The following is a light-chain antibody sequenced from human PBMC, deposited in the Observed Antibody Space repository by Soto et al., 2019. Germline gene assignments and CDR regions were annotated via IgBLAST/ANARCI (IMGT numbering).Light chain of an antibody. Sequence: EIVMTQSPATLSMSPGERVSISCRASQTVSNNLAWYQQKPGQAPRLLIYGASTRAIGVAARFSGSGSGTEFTLTITSLQSEDFAVYDWQQYHKWPPFTFGGGTVVEIK. CDR3: QQYHKWPPFT. V-gene: IGKV3-15*01. CDR1: QTVSNN. J-gene: IGKJ4*01. CDR2: GAS.